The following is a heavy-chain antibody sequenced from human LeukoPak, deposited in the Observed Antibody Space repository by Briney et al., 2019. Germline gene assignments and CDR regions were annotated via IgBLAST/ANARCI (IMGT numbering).Heavy chain of an antibody. CDR1: GYSFTSYW. CDR2: IYPGESDT. V-gene: IGHV5-51*01. J-gene: IGHJ4*02. D-gene: IGHD3-22*01. CDR3: ARPIDDSSGYYLDY. Sequence: GESLKISCKGSGYSFTSYWIGCVRQMPGKGLEWLANIYPGESDTIHSPSFQGQVTISADKSISTAYLQWSSLKASDTAMYYCARPIDDSSGYYLDYWGQGTLVTVSS.